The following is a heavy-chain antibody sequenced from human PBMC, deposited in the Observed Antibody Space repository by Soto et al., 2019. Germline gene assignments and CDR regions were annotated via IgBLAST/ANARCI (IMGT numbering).Heavy chain of an antibody. Sequence: SVKVSCKASGGTFSSYAISWVRQAPGQGLEWMGGIIPIFGTANYAQKFQGRVTITADKSTSTAYMELSSLRSEDTAVYYCATTLYYYGSLKEDYYYYGMDVWGQGTTVTVSS. J-gene: IGHJ6*02. D-gene: IGHD3-10*01. CDR2: IIPIFGTA. CDR1: GGTFSSYA. CDR3: ATTLYYYGSLKEDYYYYGMDV. V-gene: IGHV1-69*06.